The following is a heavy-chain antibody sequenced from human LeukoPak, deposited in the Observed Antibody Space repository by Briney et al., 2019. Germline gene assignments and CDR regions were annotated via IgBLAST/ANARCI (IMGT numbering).Heavy chain of an antibody. D-gene: IGHD6-19*01. J-gene: IGHJ4*02. CDR2: IRTSGTNT. CDR1: GFTFSSFS. Sequence: QPGGSLRLSCAASGFTFSSFSMNWVRQAPGKGLEWVSYIRTSGTNTDYTGSVKGRFTISRDNAKNSLYLQMNSLRAEDTAVYYCAREQQWLVQAYYFDYWGQGTLVTVSS. CDR3: AREQQWLVQAYYFDY. V-gene: IGHV3-48*04.